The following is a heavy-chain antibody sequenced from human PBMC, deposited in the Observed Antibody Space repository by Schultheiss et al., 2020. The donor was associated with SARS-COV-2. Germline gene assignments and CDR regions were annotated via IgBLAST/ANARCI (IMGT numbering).Heavy chain of an antibody. CDR3: AKAFMGQWLVPFDY. Sequence: GGSLRLSCKGSGYSFTSYWIGWVRQMPGKGLEWMGFIYPGDSDTRYSPSFQGQVTMSADKSISTAYLQWSSLKASDTAMYYCAKAFMGQWLVPFDYWGQGTLVTVSS. CDR1: GYSFTSYW. V-gene: IGHV5-51*01. CDR2: IYPGDSDT. D-gene: IGHD6-19*01. J-gene: IGHJ4*02.